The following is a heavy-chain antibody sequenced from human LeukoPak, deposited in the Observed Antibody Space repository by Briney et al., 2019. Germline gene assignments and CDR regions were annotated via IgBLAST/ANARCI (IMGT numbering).Heavy chain of an antibody. CDR1: GFSFSDYY. CDR2: ISSSGSTI. CDR3: ARDGGVGYCSSTSCPYYYYYYMDV. D-gene: IGHD2-2*01. V-gene: IGHV3-11*01. Sequence: KAGGSLRLSCAASGFSFSDYYMSWIRQAPGKGLEWVSYISSSGSTIYYADSVNGRFTISRDNAKNSLYLQMNSLRAEDTAVYYCARDGGVGYCSSTSCPYYYYYYMDVWGKGTTVTVSS. J-gene: IGHJ6*03.